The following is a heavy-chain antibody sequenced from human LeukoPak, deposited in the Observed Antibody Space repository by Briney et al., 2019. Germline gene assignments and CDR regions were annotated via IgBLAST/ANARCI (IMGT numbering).Heavy chain of an antibody. D-gene: IGHD3-22*01. CDR3: AREGSYYDSGGYFAEIDY. J-gene: IGHJ4*02. CDR2: ISSSSTYT. V-gene: IGHV3-11*06. CDR1: GFTFRDYY. Sequence: GGSLRLSCAASGFTFRDYYMSWIRQAPGKGLEWVSHISSSSTYTNHADSVKGRFTISRDNAKGSLYLQMNSLRAEDTAVYYCAREGSYYDSGGYFAEIDYWGQGTLVTVSS.